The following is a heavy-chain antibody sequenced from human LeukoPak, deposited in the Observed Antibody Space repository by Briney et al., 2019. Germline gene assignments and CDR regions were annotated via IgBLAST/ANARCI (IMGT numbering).Heavy chain of an antibody. Sequence: GGSLRLSCAASGFTFSSYSMNWVRQAPGKGLEGVSSISSSSSYTYYADSVKGRFTISRDNAKNSLYLQMNSLRAEDTAVYYCARMRGGTNIVVVPAAIPNWFDPWGQGTLVTVSS. J-gene: IGHJ5*02. CDR2: ISSSSSYT. V-gene: IGHV3-21*01. CDR3: ARMRGGTNIVVVPAAIPNWFDP. CDR1: GFTFSSYS. D-gene: IGHD2-2*01.